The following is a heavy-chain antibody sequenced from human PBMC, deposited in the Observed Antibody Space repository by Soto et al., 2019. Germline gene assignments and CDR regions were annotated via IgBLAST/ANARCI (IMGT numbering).Heavy chain of an antibody. Sequence: QVQLVESGGGVVQPGRSLRVSCAASGFTFSIYAMHWVRQAPGKGLEWVAVISYDGTKTYYADSVKGRFTISRDNSKNTVYLEMDVLRDEDTAVYYCGKDRGPRSPRLIDPFNFWSQATLAPVSP. V-gene: IGHV3-30*18. CDR1: GFTFSIYA. CDR3: GKDRGPRSPRLIDPFNF. CDR2: ISYDGTKT. J-gene: IGHJ4*02. D-gene: IGHD2-15*01.